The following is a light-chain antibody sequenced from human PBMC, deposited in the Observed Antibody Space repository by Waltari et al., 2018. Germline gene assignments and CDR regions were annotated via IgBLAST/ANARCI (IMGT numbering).Light chain of an antibody. Sequence: QSALTQPASVSGSPGQSITISCTGTSNDVGGYGYVSWYQQYPSKAPKLIIYEVSYRPSGISTRFSGSKSGNTASLTISGLQADDEADYYCSSHTSTVPHVFGTGTRVTVV. CDR1: SNDVGGYGY. CDR3: SSHTSTVPHV. V-gene: IGLV2-14*01. J-gene: IGLJ1*01. CDR2: EVS.